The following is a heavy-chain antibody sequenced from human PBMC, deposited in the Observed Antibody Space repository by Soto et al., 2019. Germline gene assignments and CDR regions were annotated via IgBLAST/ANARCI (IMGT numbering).Heavy chain of an antibody. CDR3: ARMSIAAAGMFPSWFDP. V-gene: IGHV1-69*01. Sequence: QVQLVQSGAEVKKPGSSVKVSCKASGGTFSSYAISWVRQAPGQGLEWMGGIIPIFGTANYAQKFQGRVTITADESTSTAYMELSSLRSGDTAVYYCARMSIAAAGMFPSWFDPWGQGTLVTVSS. D-gene: IGHD6-13*01. CDR1: GGTFSSYA. J-gene: IGHJ5*02. CDR2: IIPIFGTA.